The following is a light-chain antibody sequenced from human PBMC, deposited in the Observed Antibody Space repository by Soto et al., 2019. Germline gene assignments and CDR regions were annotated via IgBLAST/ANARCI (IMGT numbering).Light chain of an antibody. V-gene: IGLV1-44*01. Sequence: QSVLTQPPSVSGTPGLRVTISCSGGISNIGRDTVNWYQQLPGTAPKLLMFNDDQRPSGVPDRFSGSRSGTSASLAISGLQSDDEADYFCSTWDDSLNGWVFGGGTKVTVL. J-gene: IGLJ3*02. CDR1: ISNIGRDT. CDR3: STWDDSLNGWV. CDR2: NDD.